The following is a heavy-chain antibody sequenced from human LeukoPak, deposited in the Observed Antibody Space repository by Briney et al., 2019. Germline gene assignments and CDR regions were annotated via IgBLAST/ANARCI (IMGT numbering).Heavy chain of an antibody. CDR2: ISSSSSYI. J-gene: IGHJ4*02. V-gene: IGHV3-21*01. D-gene: IGHD6-19*01. CDR3: ARVRDSSGWPFDY. Sequence: GGSLRLPCAASGFTFSSYSMNWVRQARGKGLEWVSSISSSSSYIYYADSVKGRFTISRDNAKNSLYLQMNSLRAEDTAVYYCARVRDSSGWPFDYWGQGTLVTVSS. CDR1: GFTFSSYS.